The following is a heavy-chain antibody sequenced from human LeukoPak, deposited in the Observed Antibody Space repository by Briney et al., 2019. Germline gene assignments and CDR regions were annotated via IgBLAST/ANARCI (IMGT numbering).Heavy chain of an antibody. Sequence: GGSLRLSCATSGFTFNSFGMHWARQAPGKGLEWVAFISYDGSNKDYADSVKGRFTISRDNSKNTLYLQMNSLRAEDTAVYYCARRSGIAVAGAFDYWGQGTLVTVSS. CDR3: ARRSGIAVAGAFDY. D-gene: IGHD6-19*01. CDR2: ISYDGSNK. J-gene: IGHJ4*02. V-gene: IGHV3-33*05. CDR1: GFTFNSFG.